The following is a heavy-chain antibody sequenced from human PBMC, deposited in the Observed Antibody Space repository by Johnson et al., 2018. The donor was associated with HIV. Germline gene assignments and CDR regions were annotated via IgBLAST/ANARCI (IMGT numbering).Heavy chain of an antibody. CDR2: MSFDGSQK. CDR1: GFTFSSYA. V-gene: IGHV3-30*04. CDR3: ARDGFYSGSYDMFDI. J-gene: IGHJ3*02. D-gene: IGHD1-26*01. Sequence: QVQLVESGGGVVQPGRSLRLSCAASGFTFSSYAMHWVRQAPGKGLEWVAVMSFDGSQKYYVDSVKGRFTISRDNAKNSLYLQMNSLRGEDTAVYYCARDGFYSGSYDMFDIWGQGTMVTVSS.